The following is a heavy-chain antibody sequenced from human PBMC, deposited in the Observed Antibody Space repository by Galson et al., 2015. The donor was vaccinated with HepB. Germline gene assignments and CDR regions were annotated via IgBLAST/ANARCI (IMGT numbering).Heavy chain of an antibody. CDR2: ISRHGDTK. J-gene: IGHJ6*03. CDR1: GFTFSHYG. V-gene: IGHV3-30*03. D-gene: IGHD3-16*02. CDR3: GIVPGPMDV. Sequence: SLRLSCAASGFTFSHYGMVWVRQVPGKRLEWMSFISRHGDTKLYADSVKGRFSISRDNSGNTLHLLMNSLSAEDTAVYFCGIVPGPMDVWGKGTTVTVSS.